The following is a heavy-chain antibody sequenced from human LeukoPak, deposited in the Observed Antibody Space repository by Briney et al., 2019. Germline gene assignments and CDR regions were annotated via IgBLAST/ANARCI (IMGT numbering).Heavy chain of an antibody. Sequence: GGSLRLSCAASGLTVNNNYMNWVRQAPGKGLEWVSALYIGGNTYYADSVRGRFTISRDNSKDTLYLQMNSLRAEDTAIYYCMTAAGYNFGQYWGQGTLVTVSS. J-gene: IGHJ4*02. D-gene: IGHD5-18*01. CDR3: MTAAGYNFGQY. V-gene: IGHV3-53*01. CDR2: LYIGGNT. CDR1: GLTVNNNY.